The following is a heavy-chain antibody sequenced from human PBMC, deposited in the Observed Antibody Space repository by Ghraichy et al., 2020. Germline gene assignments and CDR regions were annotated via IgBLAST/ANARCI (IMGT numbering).Heavy chain of an antibody. CDR3: AREKRITIFGVVIYYYYGMDV. J-gene: IGHJ6*02. CDR2: IYSGGST. CDR1: GFTVSSNY. Sequence: GGSLRLSCAASGFTVSSNYMSWVRQAPGKGLEWVSVIYSGGSTYYADSVKGRFTISRDNSKNTLYLQMNSLRAEDTAVYYCAREKRITIFGVVIYYYYGMDVWGQGTTVTVSS. V-gene: IGHV3-53*01. D-gene: IGHD3-3*01.